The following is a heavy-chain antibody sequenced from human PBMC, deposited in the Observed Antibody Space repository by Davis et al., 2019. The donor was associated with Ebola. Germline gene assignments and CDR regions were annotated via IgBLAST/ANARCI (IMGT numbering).Heavy chain of an antibody. CDR1: GFTFSGSA. CDR2: IRSKANSYAT. D-gene: IGHD1-14*01. J-gene: IGHJ4*02. CDR3: TSTWSTIDY. V-gene: IGHV3-73*01. Sequence: GESLKISCAASGFTFSGSAMHWVRQAFGKGLEWVGRIRSKANSYATAYAASVKGRFTISRDDSKNTAYLQMNSLKTEDTAVYYCTSTWSTIDYWGQGTLVTVSS.